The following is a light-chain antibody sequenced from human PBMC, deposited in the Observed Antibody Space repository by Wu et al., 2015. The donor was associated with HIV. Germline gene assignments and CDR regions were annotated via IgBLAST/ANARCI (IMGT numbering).Light chain of an antibody. J-gene: IGKJ1*01. CDR1: QSVSSNY. Sequence: EIVLTQSPGTPSLSPGERATLSCRASQSVSSNYLGWYQQKPGQAPRLLIYGASNRATGIPNRFSGSGSGTDFTLTISRLEPEDFVVYYCQQYGSSPTTFGQGTKVEIK. CDR3: QQYGSSPTT. CDR2: GAS. V-gene: IGKV3-20*01.